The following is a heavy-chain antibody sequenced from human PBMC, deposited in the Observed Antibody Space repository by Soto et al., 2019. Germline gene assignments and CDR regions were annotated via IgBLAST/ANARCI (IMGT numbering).Heavy chain of an antibody. CDR3: ARDRGAYCGGDCFPLGY. Sequence: QVQLVESGGGVVQPGRSLRLSCEVSGFIFSSYGMHWVRQAPGKGLEWVAVIWYDGSNKYYADSVKGRFTISRDNSKNTLYRQMNSLRAEDTAVYYCARDRGAYCGGDCFPLGYWGQGTLVTVSS. D-gene: IGHD2-21*02. CDR2: IWYDGSNK. J-gene: IGHJ4*02. CDR1: GFIFSSYG. V-gene: IGHV3-33*01.